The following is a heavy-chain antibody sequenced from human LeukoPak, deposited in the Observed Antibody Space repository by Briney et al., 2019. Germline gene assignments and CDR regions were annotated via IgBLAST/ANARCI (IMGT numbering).Heavy chain of an antibody. J-gene: IGHJ6*03. V-gene: IGHV1-18*01. CDR2: ISAYNGNT. Sequence: ASVKVSCKASGYTFTSYGISWVRQAPGQGLEWTGWISAYNGNTNYAQKLQGRVTMTTDTSTSTAYMELRSLRSDDTAVYYCATSIAVADYYYYMDVWGKGTTVTVSS. D-gene: IGHD6-19*01. CDR1: GYTFTSYG. CDR3: ATSIAVADYYYYMDV.